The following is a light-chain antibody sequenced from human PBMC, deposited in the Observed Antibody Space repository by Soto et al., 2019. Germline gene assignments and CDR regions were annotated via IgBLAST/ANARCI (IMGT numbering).Light chain of an antibody. V-gene: IGKV1-5*01. J-gene: IGKJ3*01. CDR1: QSISSW. CDR2: DAS. Sequence: DIQMTQSPSTLSASVGDRVTITCRASQSISSWLAWYQQKPGKAPKLLIYDASSLESGVPSSFIGSGSGTEFTLTISSLQPDDFATYYCQQYNSFSRATFGPGTKVDIK. CDR3: QQYNSFSRAT.